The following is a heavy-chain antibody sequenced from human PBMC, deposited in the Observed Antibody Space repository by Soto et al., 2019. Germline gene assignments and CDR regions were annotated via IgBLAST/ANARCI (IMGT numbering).Heavy chain of an antibody. V-gene: IGHV4-39*01. CDR2: IYYSGST. Sequence: SETLSLTCTVSGGSISSSSYYWGWIRQPPGKGLEWIGSIYYSGSTYYNPSLKSRVTISVDTSKNQFSLKLSSVTAADTAVYYCARRQQVIHRHYYFDYWGQGTLVTVSS. CDR1: GGSISSSSYY. D-gene: IGHD1-1*01. J-gene: IGHJ4*02. CDR3: ARRQQVIHRHYYFDY.